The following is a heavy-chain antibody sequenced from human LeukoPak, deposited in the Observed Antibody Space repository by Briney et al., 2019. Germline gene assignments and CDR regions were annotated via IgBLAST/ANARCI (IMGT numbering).Heavy chain of an antibody. V-gene: IGHV1-2*02. CDR3: AGASWGSGYPLFDY. J-gene: IGHJ4*02. Sequence: ASVKVSCKASGYTFTGYYMHWVRQAPGQGLEWMGWINPNSGGTNYAQKFQGRVTMTRDTSISTAYMELSRLRSDDTAVYYCAGASWGSGYPLFDYWGQGTVVTVSS. CDR1: GYTFTGYY. CDR2: INPNSGGT. D-gene: IGHD3-22*01.